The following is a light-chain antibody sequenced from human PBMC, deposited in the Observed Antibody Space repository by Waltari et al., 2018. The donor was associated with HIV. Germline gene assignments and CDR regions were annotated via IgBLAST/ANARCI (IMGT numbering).Light chain of an antibody. CDR1: SSDLRNYNS. CDR2: EVS. Sequence: QSALTQPASVSGSPGQSITIPRTGTSSDLRNYNSVSWYQHHPGKAPKVIIYEVSNRPSGVSSRFSGSISGNTASLTISGLQAEDEGDYFCTSYISSSSPEFGGGTKVTVL. V-gene: IGLV2-14*01. CDR3: TSYISSSSPE. J-gene: IGLJ3*02.